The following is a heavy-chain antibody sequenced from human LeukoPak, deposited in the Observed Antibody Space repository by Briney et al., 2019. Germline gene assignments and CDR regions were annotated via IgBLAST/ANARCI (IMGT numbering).Heavy chain of an antibody. CDR3: ARTRGMSY. V-gene: IGHV4-34*01. Sequence: KPSETLSLTCAVYGGSFSGFYWGWLRPPPGKGLDWIGEINHSGSTNYTPSLKSRVTTSVDTSKNQFSLKLSSVTAADTAVYYCARTRGMSYWGQGTLVTVSS. CDR2: INHSGST. CDR1: GGSFSGFY. D-gene: IGHD3-16*01. J-gene: IGHJ4*02.